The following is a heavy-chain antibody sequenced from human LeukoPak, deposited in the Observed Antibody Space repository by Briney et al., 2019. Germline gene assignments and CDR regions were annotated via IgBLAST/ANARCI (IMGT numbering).Heavy chain of an antibody. D-gene: IGHD3-3*01. V-gene: IGHV4-59*12. CDR1: GGSISSYY. CDR2: IYYSGST. Sequence: SETLSLTCTVSGGSISSYYWSWIRQPPGKGLEWIGYIYYSGSTNYNPSLKSRVTISVDTSKNQFSLKLSSVTAADTAVYYCARIKGHDFWSGYLDYWGQGTLVTVSS. CDR3: ARIKGHDFWSGYLDY. J-gene: IGHJ4*02.